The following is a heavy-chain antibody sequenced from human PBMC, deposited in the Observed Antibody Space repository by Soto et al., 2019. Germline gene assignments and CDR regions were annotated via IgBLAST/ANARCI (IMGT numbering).Heavy chain of an antibody. CDR1: GFTFSSNW. V-gene: IGHV3-74*01. CDR2: INNDGSST. D-gene: IGHD3-10*01. CDR3: ASGGVAGSGTYYNDY. J-gene: IGHJ4*02. Sequence: GVSLRLSCAASGFTFSSNWMHWVRQAPGKGLVWVSRINNDGSSTSYADSVKGRLTISRDNAKNTLYLQVNSLRDEDTAVYYCASGGVAGSGTYYNDYWGRGTLVTVSS.